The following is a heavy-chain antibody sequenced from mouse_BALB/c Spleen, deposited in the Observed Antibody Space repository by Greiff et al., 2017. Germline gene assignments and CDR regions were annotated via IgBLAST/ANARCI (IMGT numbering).Heavy chain of an antibody. J-gene: IGHJ3*01. CDR1: GYTFTEYI. CDR3: ARHEDRGYGSSYVFAY. CDR2: FYPGSGSI. V-gene: IGHV1-62-2*01. D-gene: IGHD1-1*01. Sequence: VKLMESGAELVKPGASVKLSCKASGYTFTEYIIHWVKQRSGQGLEWIGWFYPGSGSIKYNEKFKDKATLTADKSSSTVYMELSRLTSEDSAVYFCARHEDRGYGSSYVFAYWGQGTLVTVSA.